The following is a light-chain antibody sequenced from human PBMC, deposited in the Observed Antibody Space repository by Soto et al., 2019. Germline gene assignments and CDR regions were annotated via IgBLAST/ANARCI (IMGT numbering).Light chain of an antibody. J-gene: IGKJ1*01. Sequence: EIVLAQSPATLSFSPGERATLSCRASHNVSSFLAWYQLQPGQPPRLLIYDASNTATGIPARFSGGGSGTDFTLTISSLEPEDFAVYYCQQRSNWPPTFGQGTKVDIK. CDR1: HNVSSF. CDR2: DAS. CDR3: QQRSNWPPT. V-gene: IGKV3-11*01.